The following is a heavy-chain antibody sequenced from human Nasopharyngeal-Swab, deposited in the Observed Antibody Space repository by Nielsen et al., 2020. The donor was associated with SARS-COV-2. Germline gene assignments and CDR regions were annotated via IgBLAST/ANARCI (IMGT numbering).Heavy chain of an antibody. D-gene: IGHD3-3*01. Sequence: GESLKISCAASGFIFSGSAMHWVRQASGKGLEWVGRIGDKDHNYATTYGAAVKGRFTISRDDSKNTAFLQMSGLKTEEPAVYYCTTGLRLYHDFWGRYSNYAMDVWGQGTTVSVSS. J-gene: IGHJ6*02. CDR2: IGDKDHNYAT. V-gene: IGHV3-73*01. CDR3: TTGLRLYHDFWGRYSNYAMDV. CDR1: GFIFSGSA.